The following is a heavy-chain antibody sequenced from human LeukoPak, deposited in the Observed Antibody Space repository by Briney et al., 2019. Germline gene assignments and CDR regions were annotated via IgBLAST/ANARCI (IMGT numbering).Heavy chain of an antibody. CDR2: TRYDGSNK. CDR3: AKDGNWARFED. D-gene: IGHD7-27*01. V-gene: IGHV3-30*02. Sequence: GGSLRLSCAASGFTFSSYGMHWVRQAPGKGLEWVAFTRYDGSNKYYADSVKGRFTISRDNSKNMVWLQINSPTAEDTATYYCAKDGNWARFEDWGQGTLVTVSS. CDR1: GFTFSSYG. J-gene: IGHJ4*02.